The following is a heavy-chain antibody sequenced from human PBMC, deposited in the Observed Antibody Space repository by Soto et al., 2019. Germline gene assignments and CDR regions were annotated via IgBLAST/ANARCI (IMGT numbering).Heavy chain of an antibody. J-gene: IGHJ5*02. CDR2: IDPSDSYA. CDR3: GRVRVDKAEGWFDP. D-gene: IGHD5-18*01. V-gene: IGHV5-10-1*03. CDR1: GYSFTSYW. Sequence: EVQLVQSGAEVKKPGESLRISCKASGYSFTSYWISWVRQMPGKGLEWMGRIDPSDSYANYSPSFQGHVTISADKAINTAYLQWSSLKASDTAMYYCGRVRVDKAEGWFDPWGQGTLVTVSS.